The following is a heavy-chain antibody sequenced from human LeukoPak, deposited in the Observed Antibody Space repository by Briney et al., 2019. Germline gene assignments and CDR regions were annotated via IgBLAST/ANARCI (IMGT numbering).Heavy chain of an antibody. D-gene: IGHD6-13*01. V-gene: IGHV4-30-4*08. J-gene: IGHJ4*02. CDR1: GGSISSGDYY. CDR2: THYSGIT. Sequence: SETLSLTCTVSGGSISSGDYYWSWIRQPPGKGLEWIGHTHYSGITYYSPSLKSRLTISVDTSKNQFSLKLSSVTAAYTAVYHCARARAYSSSWYHFDYWGQGTLVTVSS. CDR3: ARARAYSSSWYHFDY.